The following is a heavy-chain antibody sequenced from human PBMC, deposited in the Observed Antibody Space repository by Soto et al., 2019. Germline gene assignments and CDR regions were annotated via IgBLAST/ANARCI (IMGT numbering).Heavy chain of an antibody. CDR2: IYYSGST. CDR3: ASLKRGYSYGPIDY. CDR1: GGSISSYY. D-gene: IGHD5-18*01. V-gene: IGHV4-59*01. J-gene: IGHJ4*02. Sequence: PSETLSLTCTVSGGSISSYYWSWIRQPPGKGLEWIGYIYYSGSTNYNPSLKSRVTISVDTSKNQFSLNLSSVTAADTAVYYCASLKRGYSYGPIDYWGQGTLVTVSS.